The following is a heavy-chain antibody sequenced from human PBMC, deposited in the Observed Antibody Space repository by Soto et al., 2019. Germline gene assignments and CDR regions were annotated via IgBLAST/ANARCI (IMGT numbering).Heavy chain of an antibody. J-gene: IGHJ5*02. CDR1: GYTFTSYD. CDR2: MNPNSGNT. Sequence: QVQLVQSGAEVKKPGASVKVSCKASGYTFTSYDINWVRQATGQGLEYLGWMNPNSGNTGYVQKFQGRVTMTWDSXXXXXXXXXXXXXXXXXXXXXXAXXXXXXXYSRWFDPWGQGTLVTVSS. D-gene: IGHD2-15*01. V-gene: IGHV1-8*01. CDR3: AXXXXXXXYSRWFDP.